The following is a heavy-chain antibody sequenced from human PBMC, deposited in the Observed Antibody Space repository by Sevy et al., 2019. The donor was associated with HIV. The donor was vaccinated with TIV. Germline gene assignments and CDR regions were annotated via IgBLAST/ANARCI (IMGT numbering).Heavy chain of an antibody. D-gene: IGHD3-10*01. V-gene: IGHV1-8*01. J-gene: IGHJ6*02. CDR2: MNPNRGNT. CDR1: GYTFTSYD. Sequence: ASVKVSCKASGYTFTSYDINWVRQATGQGLEWMGWMNPNRGNTGYAQKFQGRVTMTRNTSISTAYMELSSLRSEDTAVYYCARRRGVDYYYYYGMDVWGQGTTVTVSS. CDR3: ARRRGVDYYYYYGMDV.